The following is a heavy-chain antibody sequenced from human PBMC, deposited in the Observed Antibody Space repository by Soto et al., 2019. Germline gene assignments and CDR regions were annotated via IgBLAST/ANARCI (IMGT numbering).Heavy chain of an antibody. CDR2: ISYDGSNK. V-gene: IGHV3-30-3*01. D-gene: IGHD2-15*01. CDR1: GFTFSSYA. Sequence: QVQLVESGGGVVQPGRSLRLSCAASGFTFSSYAMHWVRQAPGKGLEWVAVISYDGSNKYYADYVKGRFTISRDNSKNTLYLQMNSLRAEDTAVYYCAGVPSSSGRAHFDYWGQGTLVTVSS. CDR3: AGVPSSSGRAHFDY. J-gene: IGHJ4*02.